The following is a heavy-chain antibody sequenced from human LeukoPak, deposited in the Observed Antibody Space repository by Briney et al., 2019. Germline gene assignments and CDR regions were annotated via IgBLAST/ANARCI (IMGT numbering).Heavy chain of an antibody. CDR2: IWYDGSNK. CDR3: ARDRSGMDV. J-gene: IGHJ6*02. Sequence: PGRSLRLSCAASGFTFSSYGMHWVRQAPGKGLEWMAVIWYDGSNKYYADSVKGRFTISRDNSKNTLYLQMNSLRAEDTAVYYCARDRSGMDVWGQGTTVTVSS. V-gene: IGHV3-33*01. CDR1: GFTFSSYG.